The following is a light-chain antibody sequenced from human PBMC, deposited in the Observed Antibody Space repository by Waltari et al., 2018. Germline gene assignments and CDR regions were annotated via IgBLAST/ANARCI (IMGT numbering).Light chain of an antibody. Sequence: QSVLTQPPSASGTPGQRVTIPCSGSSSNIGDNVVNWYQQLPGKAPTRLSYRSDQRHSGVPDRFSGSKSGTIASLAISGLQSADEGDYYCAAWDDSLHGHWVFGGGTKVTVL. CDR3: AAWDDSLHGHWV. CDR2: RSD. CDR1: SSNIGDNV. V-gene: IGLV1-44*01. J-gene: IGLJ3*02.